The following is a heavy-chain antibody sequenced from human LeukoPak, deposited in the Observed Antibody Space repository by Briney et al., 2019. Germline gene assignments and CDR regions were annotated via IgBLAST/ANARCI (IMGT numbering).Heavy chain of an antibody. D-gene: IGHD3-10*01. CDR2: ISGYNGNT. Sequence: ASVKVSCKASGYTFTTYNINWVRQAPGQGLEWMGWISGYNGNTNYAQKFQGRVTMTTDTSTSTAYMELRSLTSDDTATYYCARDPPGSESHDAFDLWGQGTMVTVSS. V-gene: IGHV1-18*01. J-gene: IGHJ3*01. CDR3: ARDPPGSESHDAFDL. CDR1: GYTFTTYN.